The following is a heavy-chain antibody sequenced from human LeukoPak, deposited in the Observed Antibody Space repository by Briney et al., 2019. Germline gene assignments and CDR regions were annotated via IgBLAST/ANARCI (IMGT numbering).Heavy chain of an antibody. Sequence: GGSLRLSCAASGFTFSSCHMHWVRQAPGKGLEWVAVIWYDGTNKYYADSVKGRFTISRDTSKNTLFLKLHSLRAEDKAVYYCARGRHGTFDYWGQGTLVTVPS. CDR1: GFTFSSCH. V-gene: IGHV3-33*01. J-gene: IGHJ4*02. CDR2: IWYDGTNK. D-gene: IGHD1-14*01. CDR3: ARGRHGTFDY.